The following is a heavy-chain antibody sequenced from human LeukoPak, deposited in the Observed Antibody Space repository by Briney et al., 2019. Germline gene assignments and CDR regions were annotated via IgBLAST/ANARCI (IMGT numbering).Heavy chain of an antibody. J-gene: IGHJ6*02. Sequence: GGSLRLSCAASGFIFSTYWMTWVRQAPGKGLEWVANIKQDGGQIYYVDSVKGRFTISRDNARKELYLQMNSLRAEDTAVYYTYYYGMDVWGQGTTVTVSS. V-gene: IGHV3-7*01. CDR2: IKQDGGQI. CDR1: GFIFSTYW. CDR3: YYYGMDV.